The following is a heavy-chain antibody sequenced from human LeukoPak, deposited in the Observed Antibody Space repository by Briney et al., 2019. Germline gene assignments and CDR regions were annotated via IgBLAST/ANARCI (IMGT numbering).Heavy chain of an antibody. CDR1: GASISGSGYY. CDR2: IYSSGST. V-gene: IGHV4-39*01. J-gene: IGHJ4*02. Sequence: SETLSLTCAVSGASISGSGYYWGWIRQPPGKGLEWIGNIYSSGSTYYNASLQSRVTISIDTSKNQFSLKLSSVTAADTAVYYCARCSVAGLDYWGQGTLVTVSS. D-gene: IGHD6-19*01. CDR3: ARCSVAGLDY.